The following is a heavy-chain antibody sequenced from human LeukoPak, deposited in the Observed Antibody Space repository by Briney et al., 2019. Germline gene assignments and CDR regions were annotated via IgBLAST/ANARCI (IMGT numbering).Heavy chain of an antibody. CDR1: GFTFSSYA. V-gene: IGHV3-21*01. CDR3: ARAVLPYCSGGSCYLGY. J-gene: IGHJ4*02. CDR2: ISSSSSYI. Sequence: GRSLRLSCAASGFTFSSYAMHWVRQAPGKGLEWVSSISSSSSYIYYADSVKGRFTISRDNAKNSLYLQMNSLRAEDTAVYYCARAVLPYCSGGSCYLGYWGQGTLVTVSS. D-gene: IGHD2-15*01.